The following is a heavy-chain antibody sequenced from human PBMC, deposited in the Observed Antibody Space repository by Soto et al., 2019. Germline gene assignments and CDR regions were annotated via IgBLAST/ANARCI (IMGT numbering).Heavy chain of an antibody. CDR3: AKDLHWFPMHV. D-gene: IGHD3-9*01. Sequence: GGTLHLSCVASGFPFYTYYIHWLRQAPGKELEGVAVISGSEDNIHYAHSAKGRFTITRDNSINTLYVQMNSLIADDTAIYYCAKDLHWFPMHVWGQGITVTVSS. CDR1: GFPFYTYY. CDR2: ISGSEDNI. J-gene: IGHJ6*02. V-gene: IGHV3-23*01.